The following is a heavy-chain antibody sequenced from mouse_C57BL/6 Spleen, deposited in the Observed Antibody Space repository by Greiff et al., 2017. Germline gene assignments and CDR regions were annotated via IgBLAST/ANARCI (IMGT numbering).Heavy chain of an antibody. CDR2: INYDGSST. CDR1: GFTFSDYY. Sequence: EVMLVESEGGLVQPGSSMKLSCTASGFTFSDYYMAWVRQVPEKGLEWVANINYDGSSTYYLDSLKSRFIISRDNAKNILYLQMSSLKSEDTATYYCARGIFTWYFDVWGTGTTVTVSS. J-gene: IGHJ1*03. CDR3: ARGIFTWYFDV. V-gene: IGHV5-16*01.